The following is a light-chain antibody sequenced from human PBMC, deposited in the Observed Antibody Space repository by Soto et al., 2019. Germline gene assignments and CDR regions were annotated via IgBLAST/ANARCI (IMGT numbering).Light chain of an antibody. CDR3: YSYAGRNLYV. CDR1: SSDVGGYNL. CDR2: EGS. J-gene: IGLJ1*01. V-gene: IGLV2-23*01. Sequence: QPASVSGSPGQSITISCTGTSSDVGGYNLVSWYQQHPGKAPKLMIYEGSQRPSGVSNRFSGSKSGSTASLTISGLQTDDEANYYCYSYAGRNLYVFGTGTKVTVL.